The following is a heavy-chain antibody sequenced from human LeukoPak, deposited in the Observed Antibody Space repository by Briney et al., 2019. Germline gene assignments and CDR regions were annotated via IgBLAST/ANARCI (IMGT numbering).Heavy chain of an antibody. D-gene: IGHD1-7*01. CDR3: ARDPTLGLPQGFDY. Sequence: ASVKVSCKASGYTFTVYYMHWVRQAPGQGLEWMGWINPNSGGTNYAQKFQGRVTMTRDTSISTAFMVLSRLISDATAVYYCARDPTLGLPQGFDYWGQETLVTVSS. CDR2: INPNSGGT. CDR1: GYTFTVYY. V-gene: IGHV1-2*02. J-gene: IGHJ4*02.